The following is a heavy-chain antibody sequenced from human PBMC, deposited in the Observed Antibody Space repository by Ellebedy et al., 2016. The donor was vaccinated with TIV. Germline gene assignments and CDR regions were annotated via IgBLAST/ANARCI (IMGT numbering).Heavy chain of an antibody. CDR3: ARERGYGDSYFDY. V-gene: IGHV4-59*01. CDR1: GVSISSYY. Sequence: MPSETLSLTCTVSGVSISSYYWSRIRQPPGKGLEWIGYMYYSGTTNYNPSLKSRVTISVDTSKNQFSLRLSSVTAADTAVYYCARERGYGDSYFDYWGQGTLVTVSS. CDR2: MYYSGTT. D-gene: IGHD4-17*01. J-gene: IGHJ4*02.